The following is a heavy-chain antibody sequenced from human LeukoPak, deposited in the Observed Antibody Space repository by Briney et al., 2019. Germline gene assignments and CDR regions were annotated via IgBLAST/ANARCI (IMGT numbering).Heavy chain of an antibody. J-gene: IGHJ4*02. CDR2: ISAYNGNT. CDR1: GYTFTSYG. V-gene: IGHV1-18*01. D-gene: IGHD3-22*01. Sequence: GASVKVSCKASGYTFTSYGISWVRQAPGQGLEWMGWISAYNGNTNYAQKLQGRVTMTTDTSTSTAYMELRSLRSDDTAVYYCARGLQDYYDSSGYQYYFDYWGQGTLVTVSS. CDR3: ARGLQDYYDSSGYQYYFDY.